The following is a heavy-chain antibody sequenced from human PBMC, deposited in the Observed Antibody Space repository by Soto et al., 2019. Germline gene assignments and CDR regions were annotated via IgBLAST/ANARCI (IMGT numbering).Heavy chain of an antibody. CDR3: ARPLRFLEWLNFDY. Sequence: GASVKVSCKASGGTFSSYAISWVRQAPGQGLEWMGGIIPIFGTANYAQKFQGRVTITADESTSTAYMELSSLRSEDTAVYYCARPLRFLEWLNFDYWGQGTLVTVSS. CDR1: GGTFSSYA. CDR2: IIPIFGTA. J-gene: IGHJ4*02. D-gene: IGHD3-3*01. V-gene: IGHV1-69*13.